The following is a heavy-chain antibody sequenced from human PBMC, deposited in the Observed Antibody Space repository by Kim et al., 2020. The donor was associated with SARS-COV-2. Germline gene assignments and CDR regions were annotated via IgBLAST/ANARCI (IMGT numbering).Heavy chain of an antibody. V-gene: IGHV1-8*01. D-gene: IGHD3-10*01. Sequence: NTGYSQKFQGRVTMTRDTSISTAYMELSSLRSDDTAMYYCARSRGGPFDIWGQGTMVTVSS. J-gene: IGHJ3*02. CDR3: ARSRGGPFDI. CDR2: NT.